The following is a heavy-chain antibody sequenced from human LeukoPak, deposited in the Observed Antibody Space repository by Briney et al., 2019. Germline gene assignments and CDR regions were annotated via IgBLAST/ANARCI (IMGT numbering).Heavy chain of an antibody. CDR3: ARRRRNWNFVDY. Sequence: GGSLRLSCAASGFTFGNFWMTWVRQAPGKGLEWVANIKHDGSEKYYVDSVKGRFTISRDNAKNSLYLQMNSLRGEDTAVYYCARRRRNWNFVDYWGQGTLVTVSS. J-gene: IGHJ4*02. D-gene: IGHD1-7*01. CDR2: IKHDGSEK. V-gene: IGHV3-7*01. CDR1: GFTFGNFW.